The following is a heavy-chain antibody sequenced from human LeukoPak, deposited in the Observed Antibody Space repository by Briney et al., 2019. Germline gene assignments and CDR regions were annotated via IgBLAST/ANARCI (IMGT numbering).Heavy chain of an antibody. D-gene: IGHD4-11*01. CDR2: ISSSGGTI. CDR1: GSTFSSYS. Sequence: PGGSLRLSCVASGSTFSSYSMNWVRQAPGKGLEWVSYISSSGGTIFYADSVKGRFTISRDNAKNSLYLQLSSLRAEDTAVYYCARYDSNRKFDYWGQGTLVTVSS. CDR3: ARYDSNRKFDY. J-gene: IGHJ4*02. V-gene: IGHV3-48*01.